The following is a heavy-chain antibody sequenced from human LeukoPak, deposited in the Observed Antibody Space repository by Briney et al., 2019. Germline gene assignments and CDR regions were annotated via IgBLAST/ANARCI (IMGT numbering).Heavy chain of an antibody. CDR1: GYTFTSYA. CDR3: ARTSSSWYEISSNWFDP. J-gene: IGHJ5*02. V-gene: IGHV1-18*03. D-gene: IGHD6-13*01. CDR2: ISAYNGNT. Sequence: ASVKVSCKASGYTFTSYAMHWVRQAPGQGLEWMGWISAYNGNTRYAQKLQGRVTMTTDTSTSTAYMELRSLRSNDMAVYYCARTSSSWYEISSNWFDPWGQGTLVTVSS.